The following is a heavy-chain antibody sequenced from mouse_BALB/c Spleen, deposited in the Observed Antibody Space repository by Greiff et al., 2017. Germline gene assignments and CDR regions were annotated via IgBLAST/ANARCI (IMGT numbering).Heavy chain of an antibody. CDR3: ASMDHYAMDY. D-gene: IGHD1-1*02. J-gene: IGHJ4*01. Sequence: DVKLQESGPGLVKPSQSLSLTCTVTGYSITSDYAWNWIRQFPGNKLEWMGYISYRGSTSYNPSLKSRISITRDTSKNQFFLQLNSVTTEDTATYYCASMDHYAMDYWGQGTSVTVSS. CDR2: ISYRGST. CDR1: GYSITSDYA. V-gene: IGHV3-2*02.